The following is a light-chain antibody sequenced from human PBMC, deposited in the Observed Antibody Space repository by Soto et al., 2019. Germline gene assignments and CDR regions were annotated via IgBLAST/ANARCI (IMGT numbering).Light chain of an antibody. Sequence: QSVLTQPPSVSAAPGQKVTISCSGSSYNIGANYVSWYQQLPGTAPKLLIYDNDKRPSGIPDRFSASKSGTSATLGITGLQTGDEADYYCSSYTSSSTLGVFGTGTKLTVL. CDR1: SYNIGANY. CDR2: DND. J-gene: IGLJ1*01. CDR3: SSYTSSSTLGV. V-gene: IGLV1-51*01.